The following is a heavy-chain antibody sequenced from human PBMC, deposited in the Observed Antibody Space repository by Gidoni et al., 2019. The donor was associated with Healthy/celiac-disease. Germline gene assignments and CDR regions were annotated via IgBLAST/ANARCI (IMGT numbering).Heavy chain of an antibody. Sequence: QVQLQESGPGLVKPSETLSLTCTVSGGSISSYYWSWIRQPPGKGLEWIGYIYYSGSTNYNPSLKSRVTISVDTSKNQFSLKLSSVTAADTAVYYCARCSGGSIRVFDYWGQGTLVTVSS. J-gene: IGHJ4*02. V-gene: IGHV4-59*01. CDR1: GGSISSYY. CDR2: IYYSGST. CDR3: ARCSGGSIRVFDY. D-gene: IGHD2-15*01.